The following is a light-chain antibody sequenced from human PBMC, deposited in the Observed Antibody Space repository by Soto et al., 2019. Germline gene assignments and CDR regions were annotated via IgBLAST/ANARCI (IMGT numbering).Light chain of an antibody. CDR3: CSYAGRLYV. J-gene: IGLJ1*01. CDR2: DVS. V-gene: IGLV2-11*01. CDR1: SSDVGGYNY. Sequence: QSVLTQPRSVSGSPGQSVTISCTGTSSDVGGYNYVSWYQQHPGKAPKLMIYDVSKRPSGVPDRFSGSKSGNTASLTISGLQAEDEADYYCCSYAGRLYVFGTGTKLTVL.